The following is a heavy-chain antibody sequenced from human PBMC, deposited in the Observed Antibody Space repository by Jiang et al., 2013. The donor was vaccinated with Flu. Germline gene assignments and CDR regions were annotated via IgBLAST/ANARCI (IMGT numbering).Heavy chain of an antibody. D-gene: IGHD2-15*01. CDR2: IIPIFGTA. J-gene: IGHJ4*02. CDR3: ARAGPRFCSGDSCRYFDF. CDR1: GGTFSSYA. Sequence: SGAEVKKPGSSVKVSCKASGGTFSSYAISWVRQAPGQGLEWMGGIIPIFGTANYAQKFQGRVTITADESSSTAYMEMSGLTYEDTAVYYCARAGPRFCSGDSCRYFDFWGQGALVTVSS. V-gene: IGHV1-69*01.